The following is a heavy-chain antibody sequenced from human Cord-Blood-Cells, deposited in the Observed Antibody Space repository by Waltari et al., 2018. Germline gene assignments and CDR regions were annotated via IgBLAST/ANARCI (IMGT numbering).Heavy chain of an antibody. J-gene: IGHJ5*02. Sequence: QVQLQQWGAGLLKPSETLSLTCAVYGGSFSGYYWSWIRQPPGKGLEWIGEINHSGSTNDNPSLKSRVTISVDTSKNQFSLKLSSVTAADTAVYYCARALGYCSGGSCYNWFDPWGQGTLVTVSS. V-gene: IGHV4-34*01. D-gene: IGHD2-15*01. CDR3: ARALGYCSGGSCYNWFDP. CDR2: INHSGST. CDR1: GGSFSGYY.